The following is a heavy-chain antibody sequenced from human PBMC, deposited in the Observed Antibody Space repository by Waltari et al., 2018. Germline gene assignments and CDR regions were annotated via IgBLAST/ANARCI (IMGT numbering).Heavy chain of an antibody. CDR3: VRDGLIHAADY. CDR1: GFTFSNYY. Sequence: EVQLVESGGNLVQPGGSLRLSCVASGFTFSNYYMMWVRQAPGKGLEWLANRNGDGSAKNYMDSVRGRFTISRDNAKNSVYMQLNSLRDDDTAVYYCVRDGLIHAADYWGQGTLVSVSS. CDR2: RNGDGSAK. D-gene: IGHD2-15*01. J-gene: IGHJ4*02. V-gene: IGHV3-7*01.